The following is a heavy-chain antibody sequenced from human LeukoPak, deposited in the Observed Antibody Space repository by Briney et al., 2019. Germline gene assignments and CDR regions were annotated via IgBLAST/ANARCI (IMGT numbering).Heavy chain of an antibody. CDR2: INANSGVT. V-gene: IGHV1-2*06. D-gene: IGHD7-27*01. J-gene: IGHJ4*02. CDR1: GYTFSGYF. Sequence: ASVKVSFKASGYTFSGYFIHWVRQGAGQGLEWMGRINANSGVTEYAQNFQGRVAMSRDTSINTASMELSWLTSDDTAVYYCARDLSSTPNWEFDYWGQGTLVTVSS. CDR3: ARDLSSTPNWEFDY.